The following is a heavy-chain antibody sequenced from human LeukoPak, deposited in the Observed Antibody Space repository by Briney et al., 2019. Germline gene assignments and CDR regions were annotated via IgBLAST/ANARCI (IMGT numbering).Heavy chain of an antibody. CDR2: IHYSGST. J-gene: IGHJ5*02. D-gene: IGHD4-11*01. CDR1: GGSISSYY. Sequence: PSETLSLTCTVSGGSISSYYWSWIRQPPGKGLEWIGYIHYSGSTNYNPSLKSRVTISVDTSKNQFSLKLSSVTAADTAVYYCARELFFGYSNYNWFDPWGQGTLVTVSS. V-gene: IGHV4-59*12. CDR3: ARELFFGYSNYNWFDP.